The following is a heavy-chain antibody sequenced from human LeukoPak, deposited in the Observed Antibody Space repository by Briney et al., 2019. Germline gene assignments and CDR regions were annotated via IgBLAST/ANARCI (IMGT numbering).Heavy chain of an antibody. D-gene: IGHD3-16*01. J-gene: IGHJ4*02. V-gene: IGHV3-23*01. Sequence: GGSLRLSCAASGFSFSSYAMSWVRQAPGKGLEWVSGISGSSGSTYYADSVKGRFTISRDNSKNTLYLQMNSLRAEDTAVYYCAKDGGQGADYWGQGTLVTVSS. CDR1: GFSFSSYA. CDR2: ISGSSGST. CDR3: AKDGGQGADY.